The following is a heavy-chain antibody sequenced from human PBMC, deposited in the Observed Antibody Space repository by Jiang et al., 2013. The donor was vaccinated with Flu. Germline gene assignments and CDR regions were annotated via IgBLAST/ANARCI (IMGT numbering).Heavy chain of an antibody. CDR2: INHSGST. CDR3: ARGHGTAEYDY. V-gene: IGHV4-34*01. J-gene: IGHJ4*02. Sequence: LLKPSETLSLTCAVYGGSFSGYYWSWIRQPPGKGLEWIGEINHSGSTNYNPSLKSRVTISVDTSKNQFSLKLSSVTAADTAVYYCARGHGTAEYDYWGQGTLVTVSS. D-gene: IGHD1-1*01. CDR1: GGSFSGYY.